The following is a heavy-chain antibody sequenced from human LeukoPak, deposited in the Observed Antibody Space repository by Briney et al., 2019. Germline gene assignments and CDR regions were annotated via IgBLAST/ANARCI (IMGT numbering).Heavy chain of an antibody. J-gene: IGHJ4*02. CDR2: ILYSGTT. D-gene: IGHD5-12*01. CDR3: ARRVKVATLDY. Sequence: PSETLSLTCTVSGGSISISSFYWGWIRQPPGKGLEWIGSILYSGTTFYNPSLKSRVTISVDTSKNQFSLKLSSVTAADTAVYYCARRVKVATLDYWGQGALATVSS. CDR1: GGSISISSFY. V-gene: IGHV4-39*01.